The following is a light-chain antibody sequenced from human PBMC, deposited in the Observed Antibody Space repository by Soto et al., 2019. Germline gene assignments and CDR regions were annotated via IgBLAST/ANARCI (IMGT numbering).Light chain of an antibody. CDR2: GVS. V-gene: IGKV3-20*01. CDR3: QQYGTSPRT. CDR1: QSVSSSY. J-gene: IGKJ1*01. Sequence: EIALSQSPGTLSLSPGESATLSCRASQSVSSSYLAWYQQKLGQAPRLLIYGVSNRATGIPNRFSGSGSGTDFTLSSSRLEPEDLAVYYCQQYGTSPRTFGQGTKVLIK.